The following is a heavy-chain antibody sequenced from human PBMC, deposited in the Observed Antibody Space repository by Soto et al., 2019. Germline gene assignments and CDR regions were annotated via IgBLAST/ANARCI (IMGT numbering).Heavy chain of an antibody. J-gene: IGHJ5*02. Sequence: SVKGRFTISRDNAKNSLYLQMNSLRADDTSVYYCARDPDISGWYNRLDPWGQGTLVTVSS. CDR3: ARDPDISGWYNRLDP. D-gene: IGHD6-19*01. V-gene: IGHV3-48*01.